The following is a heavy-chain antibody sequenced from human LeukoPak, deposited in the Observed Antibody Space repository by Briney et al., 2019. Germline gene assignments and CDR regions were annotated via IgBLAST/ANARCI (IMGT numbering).Heavy chain of an antibody. CDR3: ARGPSEQFLGYYMDV. CDR1: GGSIRSNY. D-gene: IGHD7-27*01. V-gene: IGHV4-59*01. Sequence: SETLSLTCIVSGGSIRSNYWSWIRQPPGKPLEWIGYMYYSGLTNSNPSLKSRVTLSIDKSRNQFSLNLRSLTAADTAVYYCARGPSEQFLGYYMDVWGKGTTVIVSS. CDR2: MYYSGLT. J-gene: IGHJ6*03.